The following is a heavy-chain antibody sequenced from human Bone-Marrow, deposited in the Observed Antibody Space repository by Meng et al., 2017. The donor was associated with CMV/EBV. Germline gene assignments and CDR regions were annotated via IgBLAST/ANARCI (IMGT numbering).Heavy chain of an antibody. J-gene: IGHJ4*02. Sequence: GSLKISCAASGFTFSSYAMHWIRQPPGKGREWIGEINHSGSTNYNPSLKSRVTITVETSKNQYPLKLSSVTAADTAVYYCARGRRGPVVPAAMDFDYWGEATLVTVSS. CDR1: GFTFSSYA. V-gene: IGHV4-34*01. D-gene: IGHD2-2*01. CDR2: INHSGST. CDR3: ARGRRGPVVPAAMDFDY.